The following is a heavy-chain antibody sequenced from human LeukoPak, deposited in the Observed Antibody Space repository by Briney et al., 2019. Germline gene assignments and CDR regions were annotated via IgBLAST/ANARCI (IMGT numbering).Heavy chain of an antibody. J-gene: IGHJ4*02. V-gene: IGHV3-21*01. Sequence: GGSLKLSCAASGFTFSSYSMNWVRQAPGKGLEWVSSISSSSSYIYYADSVKGRFTISRDNAKNSLYLQMNSLRAEDTAVYYCARGRYSYGSPTAFDYWGQGTLVTVSS. CDR3: ARGRYSYGSPTAFDY. CDR2: ISSSSSYI. D-gene: IGHD5-18*01. CDR1: GFTFSSYS.